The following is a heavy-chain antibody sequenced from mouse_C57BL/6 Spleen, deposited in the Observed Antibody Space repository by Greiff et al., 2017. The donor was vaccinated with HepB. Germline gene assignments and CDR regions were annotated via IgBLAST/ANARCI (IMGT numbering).Heavy chain of an antibody. Sequence: QVQLQQSGAELVKPGASVKISCKASGYAFSSYWMNWVKQRPGKGLEWIGQIYPGDGDTNYNGKFKGKATLTADKSSSTAYMQLSSLTSEDSAVYFCARRTTMVTTDDHWGQGTTLTVSS. D-gene: IGHD2-2*01. V-gene: IGHV1-80*01. CDR1: GYAFSSYW. CDR3: ARRTTMVTTDDH. CDR2: IYPGDGDT. J-gene: IGHJ2*01.